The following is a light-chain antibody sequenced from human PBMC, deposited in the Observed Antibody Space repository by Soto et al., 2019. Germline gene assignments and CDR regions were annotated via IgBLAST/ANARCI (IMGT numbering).Light chain of an antibody. Sequence: EIVLTQSPGTLSLSPGERATLSCRASQSVSSSLAWYQQKPGQAPRLLIYDASNRATGIPARFSASGSGTDFTLTISSLEPEDFAVYYCQQRSSWPRTFGQGTKVEIK. CDR2: DAS. CDR3: QQRSSWPRT. J-gene: IGKJ2*02. V-gene: IGKV3-11*01. CDR1: QSVSSS.